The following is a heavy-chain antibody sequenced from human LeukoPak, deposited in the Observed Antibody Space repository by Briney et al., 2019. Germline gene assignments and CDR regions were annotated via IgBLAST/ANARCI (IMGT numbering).Heavy chain of an antibody. CDR2: INHSGST. D-gene: IGHD3-22*01. Sequence: SETVSLTCTGSGGSISGYYWSWIRQPPGKGLELIGEINHSGSTNYNPSLKSRVTISVDTSKTQFSLKLSSVTAADTAVYYCARDYYDSSGYNGSGAFDIWGPGTMVTVSS. V-gene: IGHV4-34*01. CDR1: GGSISGYY. CDR3: ARDYYDSSGYNGSGAFDI. J-gene: IGHJ3*02.